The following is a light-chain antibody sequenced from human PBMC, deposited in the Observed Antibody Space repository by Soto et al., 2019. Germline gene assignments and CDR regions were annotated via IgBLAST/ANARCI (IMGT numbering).Light chain of an antibody. Sequence: DIQMTQSPSSLSASVGDRVTITCRASQSISSYLNWYQQKPGKAPKLLIYAASSLQSGVPSRFSGSGSGTDFTLTISSLQPEDVATYLGQQSPSTLTTYGQGTRLEIK. CDR3: QQSPSTLTT. V-gene: IGKV1-39*01. CDR2: AAS. J-gene: IGKJ5*01. CDR1: QSISSY.